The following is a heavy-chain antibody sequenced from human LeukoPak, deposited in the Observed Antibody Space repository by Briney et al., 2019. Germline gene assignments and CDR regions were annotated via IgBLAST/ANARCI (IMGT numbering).Heavy chain of an antibody. J-gene: IGHJ6*03. CDR1: GYRFTSYW. D-gene: IGHD6-6*01. V-gene: IGHV5-51*01. Sequence: GESPKISCQGSGYRFTSYWIGWVRPMPGKGLEWMGIIYPGDSDTRYSPSFQGQVTISADKSISTAYLQWSSLKASDTAMYYCARSHSSSSTDYYMDVWGKGTTVTVSS. CDR2: IYPGDSDT. CDR3: ARSHSSSSTDYYMDV.